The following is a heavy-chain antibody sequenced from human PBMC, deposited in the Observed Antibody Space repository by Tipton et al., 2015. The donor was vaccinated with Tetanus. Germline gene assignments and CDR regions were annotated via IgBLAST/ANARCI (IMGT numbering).Heavy chain of an antibody. Sequence: GSLRLSCAVSGFTFTNYWLSWVRQAPGRGLEWVANIKEDGSERNYVDSVKGRFTISRDNARNSLYLQMNSLRAEDTAVYYCAGTNIPWGEAAYWGQGTLVTVSS. J-gene: IGHJ4*02. D-gene: IGHD3-16*01. CDR1: GFTFTNYW. CDR2: IKEDGSER. V-gene: IGHV3-7*01. CDR3: AGTNIPWGEAAY.